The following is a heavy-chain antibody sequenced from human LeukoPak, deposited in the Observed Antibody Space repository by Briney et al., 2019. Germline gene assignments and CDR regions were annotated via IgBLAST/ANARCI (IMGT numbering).Heavy chain of an antibody. Sequence: TGGSLRLSCAASGFTFSSYSMNWVRQAPGKGLEWVSSISSSSSYIYYADSVKGRFTISRDNAKNSLYLQMNSLRAEDTAVYYCARDPQPTRGYSYQKVYFDYWGQGTLVTVSS. CDR1: GFTFSSYS. D-gene: IGHD5-18*01. V-gene: IGHV3-21*01. CDR3: ARDPQPTRGYSYQKVYFDY. J-gene: IGHJ4*02. CDR2: ISSSSSYI.